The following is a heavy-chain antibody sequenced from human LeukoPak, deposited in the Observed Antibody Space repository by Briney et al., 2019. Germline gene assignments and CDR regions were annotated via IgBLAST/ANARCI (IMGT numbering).Heavy chain of an antibody. CDR3: AGADFGDC. CDR2: INPNTGGT. CDR1: GYTFTGYY. J-gene: IGHJ3*01. D-gene: IGHD4-17*01. V-gene: IGHV1-2*06. Sequence: ASVKVSCKASGYTFTGYYIQWVRQAPGQGLEWMGRINPNTGGTNYAQKFQGRVTMTRDTSITTAYMELSGLRSDDTAVYYCAGADFGDCWGQGTMVTVSS.